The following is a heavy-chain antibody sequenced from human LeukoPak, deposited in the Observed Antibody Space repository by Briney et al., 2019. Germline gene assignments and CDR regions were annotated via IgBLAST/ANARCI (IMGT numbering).Heavy chain of an antibody. J-gene: IGHJ4*02. D-gene: IGHD5-12*01. V-gene: IGHV3-30*03. Sequence: PGGSLRLSCAASGFTFSSYGMNWVRQSPGKGLEWVAVILHDGSNKYYADSVKGRFTISRDNSKNTMYLQMNSLRSEDTAVYYCARAGTTHYSGYDSLGYWGQGTLVTVSS. CDR2: ILHDGSNK. CDR1: GFTFSSYG. CDR3: ARAGTTHYSGYDSLGY.